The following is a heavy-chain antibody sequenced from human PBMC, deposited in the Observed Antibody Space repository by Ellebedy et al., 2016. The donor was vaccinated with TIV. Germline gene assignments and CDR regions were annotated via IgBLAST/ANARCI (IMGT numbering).Heavy chain of an antibody. CDR1: GGTFSSYA. CDR2: IIPILGIA. Sequence: AASVKVSCKASGGTFSSYAISWVRQAPGQGLEWMGGIIPILGIAYYAQKFQGRVTITADKYTSTAYMELSRLRPEDTAVYYCATTMVREPDAFDIWGQGTMVTVSS. D-gene: IGHD3-10*01. CDR3: ATTMVREPDAFDI. J-gene: IGHJ3*02. V-gene: IGHV1-69*10.